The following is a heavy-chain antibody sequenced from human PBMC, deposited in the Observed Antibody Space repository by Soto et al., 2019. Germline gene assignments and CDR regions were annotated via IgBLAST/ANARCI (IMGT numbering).Heavy chain of an antibody. CDR3: AREETAWPLAYGLDV. CDR2: ISTRSVI. V-gene: IGHV3-21*01. J-gene: IGHJ6*02. D-gene: IGHD2-21*02. CDR1: GFIFSSHG. Sequence: GGSLRLCCAASGFIFSSHGMHWVRQAPGKGLEWVASISTRSVIYYADSVKGRFTISRDNAKNSVSLQMNSLRAEDTAVYYCAREETAWPLAYGLDVWGQGTTVTVSS.